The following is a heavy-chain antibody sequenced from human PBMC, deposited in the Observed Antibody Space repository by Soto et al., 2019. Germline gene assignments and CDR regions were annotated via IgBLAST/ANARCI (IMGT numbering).Heavy chain of an antibody. D-gene: IGHD3-3*01. V-gene: IGHV1-69*02. CDR3: ARAPFVRFLDHNWFDP. Sequence: SVKVSCKASGGTFSSYTISWVRQAPGQRLEWMGRIIPILGIANYAQKFQGRVTITADKSTSTAYMELSSLRSEDTAVYYCARAPFVRFLDHNWFDPWGQGTLVTVSS. J-gene: IGHJ5*02. CDR1: GGTFSSYT. CDR2: IIPILGIA.